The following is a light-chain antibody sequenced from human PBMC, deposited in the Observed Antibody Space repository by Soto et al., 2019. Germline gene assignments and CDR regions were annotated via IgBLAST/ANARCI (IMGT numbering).Light chain of an antibody. CDR1: QSVSRSY. V-gene: IGKV3-20*01. CDR3: QQYGTSPGT. Sequence: EIVLTQSPGTLSLSPGERATLSCRASQSVSRSYLAWYQQKPGQAPRLLIYGASTRATGIPDRFSGSGSGTDFTLIISRLEPEDFAVYYRQQYGTSPGTFGQGTKVEIK. CDR2: GAS. J-gene: IGKJ1*01.